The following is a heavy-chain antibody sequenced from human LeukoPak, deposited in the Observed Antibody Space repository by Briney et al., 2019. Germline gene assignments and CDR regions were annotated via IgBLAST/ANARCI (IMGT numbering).Heavy chain of an antibody. V-gene: IGHV4-39*07. CDR1: GGSISSSSYY. CDR2: IYYSGST. Sequence: SETLSLTCTVSGGSISSSSYYWGWIRQPPGKGLEWIGSIYYSGSTYYNPSLKSRVTISVDTSTNQLSLKLSLITDATTAVYFCGRRTRLRIVGGRSAIDYWGQGTLVTVSS. J-gene: IGHJ4*02. CDR3: GRRTRLRIVGGRSAIDY. D-gene: IGHD1-26*01.